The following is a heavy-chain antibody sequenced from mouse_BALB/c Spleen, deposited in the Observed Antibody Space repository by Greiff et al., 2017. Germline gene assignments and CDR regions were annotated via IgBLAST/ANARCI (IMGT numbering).Heavy chain of an antibody. CDR3: ASHYRYFAY. CDR1: GFTFSSYA. V-gene: IGHV5-9-3*01. Sequence: EVKLVESGGGLVKPGGSLKLSCAASGFTFSSYAMSWVRQTPEKRLEWVATISSGGSYTYYPDSVKGRFTISRDNAKNTLYLQMSSLRSEDTAMYHCASHYRYFAYWGQGTLVTVSA. CDR2: ISSGGSYT. D-gene: IGHD2-14*01. J-gene: IGHJ3*01.